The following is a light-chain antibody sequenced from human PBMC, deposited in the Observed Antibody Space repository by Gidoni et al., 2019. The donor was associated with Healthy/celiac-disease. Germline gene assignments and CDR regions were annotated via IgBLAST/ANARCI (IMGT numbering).Light chain of an antibody. CDR2: DDR. V-gene: IGLV3-21*02. CDR3: QVWDSSSDHAWV. CDR1: NSGSKS. J-gene: IGLJ3*02. Sequence: SYVLTQPPSVSVAPGQTARITCGGNNSGSKSVHWYQQKPGQAPVLVVYDDRARPSGIPERFSGSNSGNTATLTISRVEAGDEADYYCQVWDSSSDHAWVFGGGTKLTVL.